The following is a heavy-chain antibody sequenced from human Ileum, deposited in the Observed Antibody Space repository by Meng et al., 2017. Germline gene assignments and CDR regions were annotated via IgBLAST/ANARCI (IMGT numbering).Heavy chain of an antibody. D-gene: IGHD4-23*01. CDR3: ARLPRTPDWFDS. CDR2: IYPDDSDT. CDR1: GYSFNTYW. J-gene: IGHJ5*01. Sequence: KVSCKGSGYSFNTYWIAWVRQMPGKGLEWMGIIYPDDSDTRFSPSFQGQVSISADKSINVAYLQWSSLKVSDTAIYYCARLPRTPDWFDSWGQGTLVTVSS. V-gene: IGHV5-51*01.